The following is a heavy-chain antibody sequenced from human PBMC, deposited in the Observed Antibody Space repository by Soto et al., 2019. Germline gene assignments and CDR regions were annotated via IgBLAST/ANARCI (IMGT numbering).Heavy chain of an antibody. Sequence: QVQLVQSGAEVKKPGSSVKVSCKASGGTFSSYAISWVRQAPGQGLEWMGGIIPIFGTANYAQKFQGRVTITAGESTRTADMELSSLRSEDTAVYYCARDVIAAAGTAGWGQGTLVTVSS. J-gene: IGHJ4*02. D-gene: IGHD6-13*01. CDR1: GGTFSSYA. CDR2: IIPIFGTA. CDR3: ARDVIAAAGTAG. V-gene: IGHV1-69*12.